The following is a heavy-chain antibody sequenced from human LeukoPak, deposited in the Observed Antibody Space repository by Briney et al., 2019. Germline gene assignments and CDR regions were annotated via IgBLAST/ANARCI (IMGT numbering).Heavy chain of an antibody. Sequence: SETLSLTCAVSDDSFSSHYWTWIRQPPGKGPEWIGYISYIGSTNYNPSLKSRVTISIDTSKNQFSLKLTSVTAADTAVYYCARDLVTVTKGFDIWGQGTMVSVSS. D-gene: IGHD4-17*01. CDR3: ARDLVTVTKGFDI. CDR2: ISYIGST. V-gene: IGHV4-59*11. J-gene: IGHJ3*02. CDR1: DDSFSSHY.